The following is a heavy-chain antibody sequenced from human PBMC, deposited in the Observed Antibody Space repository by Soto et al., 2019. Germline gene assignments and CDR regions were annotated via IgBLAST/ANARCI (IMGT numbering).Heavy chain of an antibody. V-gene: IGHV3-64*02. Sequence: GGSLRLSCAASGFTFSSYAMHWVRQAPGKGLEYVSAISSNGGSTYYADSVKGRFTISRDNSKNTLYLQMGSLRAEDMAVYYRARGELEFVYGMDVWGQGTTVTVSS. D-gene: IGHD1-1*01. CDR2: ISSNGGST. CDR3: ARGELEFVYGMDV. CDR1: GFTFSSYA. J-gene: IGHJ6*02.